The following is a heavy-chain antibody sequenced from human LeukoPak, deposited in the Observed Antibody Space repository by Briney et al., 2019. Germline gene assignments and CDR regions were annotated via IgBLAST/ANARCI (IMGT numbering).Heavy chain of an antibody. CDR2: IYHSGST. CDR1: GYSISSGYY. Sequence: PLETLSLTCAVSGYSISSGYYWGWIRQPPGKGLEWIGSIYHSGSTYYNPSLKSRVTISVDTSKNQFSLKLSSVAAADTAVYYCARPIAVAGTGDYFNWFDPWGQGTLVTVSS. CDR3: ARPIAVAGTGDYFNWFDP. D-gene: IGHD6-19*01. J-gene: IGHJ5*02. V-gene: IGHV4-38-2*01.